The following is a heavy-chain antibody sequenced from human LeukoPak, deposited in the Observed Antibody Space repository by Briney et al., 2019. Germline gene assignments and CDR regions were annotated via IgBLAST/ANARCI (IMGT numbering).Heavy chain of an antibody. V-gene: IGHV1-18*01. D-gene: IGHD2-2*01. CDR1: GGTFSSYA. CDR3: ATGYCSSTSCPDYYYYMDV. Sequence: ASVKVSCKASGGTFSSYAINWVRQAPGQGLEWMGWISAYNGNTYYAQKLQGRVTMTTDTSTSTAYMELRSLRSDDTAVYYCATGYCSSTSCPDYYYYMDVWGKGTTVTVSS. J-gene: IGHJ6*03. CDR2: ISAYNGNT.